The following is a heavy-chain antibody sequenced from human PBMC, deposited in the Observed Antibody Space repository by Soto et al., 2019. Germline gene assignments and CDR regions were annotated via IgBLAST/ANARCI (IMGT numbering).Heavy chain of an antibody. CDR2: ISYDGSNK. Sequence: QVQLVESGGGVVQPGRSLRLSCAASGFTFSSYAMHWVRQAPGKGLEWVAVISYDGSNKYYADSVKGRFTISRDNSKNTLYLQMNSLRAEDTAVYYCARGTTVTPGDYWGQGTLVTVSS. J-gene: IGHJ4*02. V-gene: IGHV3-30-3*01. CDR1: GFTFSSYA. D-gene: IGHD4-4*01. CDR3: ARGTTVTPGDY.